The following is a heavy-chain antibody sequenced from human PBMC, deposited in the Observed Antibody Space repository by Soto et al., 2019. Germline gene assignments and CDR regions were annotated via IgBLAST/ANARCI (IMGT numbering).Heavy chain of an antibody. J-gene: IGHJ6*02. CDR3: AGERTDEVYVMLRYYGMDV. Sequence: ASVKVSCKASGYTFTSYGISWVRQAPGQGLEWMGWISAYNGNTNYAQKLQGRVTMTTDTSTSTAYMELRSLRSDDTAVYYCAGERTDEVYVMLRYYGMDVWGQGTTVTVSS. CDR1: GYTFTSYG. CDR2: ISAYNGNT. D-gene: IGHD1-1*01. V-gene: IGHV1-18*01.